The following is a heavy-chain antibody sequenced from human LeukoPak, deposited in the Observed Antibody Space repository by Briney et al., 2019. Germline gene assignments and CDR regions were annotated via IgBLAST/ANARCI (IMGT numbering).Heavy chain of an antibody. CDR2: ISSSSSYI. Sequence: GGSLRLSCAASGFTFDDYGMNWVRQAPGKGLEWVSSISSSSSYIYYADSVKGRFTISRDNAKNSLYLQMNSLRAEDTAVYYCARASIPAAILLAHFDYWGQGTLVTVSS. D-gene: IGHD2-2*01. V-gene: IGHV3-21*01. CDR1: GFTFDDYG. J-gene: IGHJ4*02. CDR3: ARASIPAAILLAHFDY.